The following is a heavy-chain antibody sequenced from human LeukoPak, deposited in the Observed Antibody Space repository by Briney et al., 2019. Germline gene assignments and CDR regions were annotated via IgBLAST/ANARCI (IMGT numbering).Heavy chain of an antibody. CDR2: INPNSGGT. V-gene: IGHV1-2*02. CDR1: GYTFTGYY. Sequence: ASVKVSCKASGYTFTGYYMHWVRQPPGQGLEWMGWINPNSGGTNYAQKFLGRVTMTRDTSISTAYMELSRLRSDDTAAYYCARDEGDDSHYWGQGTLVTVSS. D-gene: IGHD5-24*01. J-gene: IGHJ4*02. CDR3: ARDEGDDSHY.